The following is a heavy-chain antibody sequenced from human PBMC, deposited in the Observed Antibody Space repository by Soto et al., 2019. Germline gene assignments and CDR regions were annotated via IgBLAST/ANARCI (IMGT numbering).Heavy chain of an antibody. CDR3: ARIRLFTNTTGNSGIDP. CDR1: GFSLSSSGMC. CDR2: IDWDDYK. Sequence: SGPTLVNATETLTLTCTFSGFSLSSSGMCVTWIRQPPGKALEWLARIDWDDYKYYNTSLKTRLTISKDTSTNQVVLKMTNMDPLDTATYYCARIRLFTNTTGNSGIDPWGQGTLVTVSS. D-gene: IGHD2-8*01. V-gene: IGHV2-70*11. J-gene: IGHJ5*02.